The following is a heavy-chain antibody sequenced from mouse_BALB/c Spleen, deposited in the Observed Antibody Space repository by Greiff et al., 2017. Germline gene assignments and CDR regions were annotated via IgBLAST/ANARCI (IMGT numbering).Heavy chain of an antibody. CDR3: ATPTAATGTLAMDD. Sequence: EVMLVESGPGLVKPSQSLSLTCTVTGYSITSDYAWNWIRQFPGNKLEWMGYISYSGSTSYNPSLKSRISITRDTSKNQFFLQLNSVTTEDTATYYCATPTAATGTLAMDDWGQGTSVTVSS. J-gene: IGHJ4*01. D-gene: IGHD4-1*01. CDR1: GYSITSDYA. V-gene: IGHV3-2*02. CDR2: ISYSGST.